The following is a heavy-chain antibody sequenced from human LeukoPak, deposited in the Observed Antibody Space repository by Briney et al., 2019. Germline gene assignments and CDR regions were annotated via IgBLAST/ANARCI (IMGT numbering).Heavy chain of an antibody. CDR2: ISNSSSTI. CDR3: ARSLVDY. J-gene: IGHJ4*02. V-gene: IGHV3-48*01. Sequence: PGGSLRLSCAASGFTFSSYSMNWVRQAPGKGLEWVSYISNSSSTIYYADSVKGRFTTSRDNAKNSLYLQMNSLRAEDTAVYYCARSLVDYWGQGTLVTVSS. CDR1: GFTFSSYS. D-gene: IGHD6-13*01.